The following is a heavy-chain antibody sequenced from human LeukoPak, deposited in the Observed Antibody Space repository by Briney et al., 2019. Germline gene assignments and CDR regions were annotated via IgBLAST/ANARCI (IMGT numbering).Heavy chain of an antibody. CDR3: ARSSMVRGLVYYYYMDV. V-gene: IGHV4-34*01. D-gene: IGHD3-10*01. CDR1: GGSFSGYY. Sequence: SETLSLTCAVYGGSFSGYYWSWIRQPPGKGLECIGEINHSGSTNYNPSLKSRVTISVDTSKNQFSLKLSSVTAADTAVYYCARSSMVRGLVYYYYMDVWGKGTTVTVSS. CDR2: INHSGST. J-gene: IGHJ6*03.